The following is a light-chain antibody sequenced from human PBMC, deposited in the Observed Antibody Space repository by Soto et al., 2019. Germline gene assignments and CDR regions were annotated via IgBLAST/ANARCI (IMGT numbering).Light chain of an antibody. CDR2: DVR. J-gene: IGLJ1*01. CDR1: SSDVGGYNY. Sequence: QSSLTQPASVSGSPGQSITISCTGTSSDVGGYNYVSWYQQHPGKAPKLMIYDVRNLPSGVSNRFSGSKSVNTASLTISGLQAEDEADYYCSSYTTISTYVFRTGTKLTVL. V-gene: IGLV2-14*01. CDR3: SSYTTISTYV.